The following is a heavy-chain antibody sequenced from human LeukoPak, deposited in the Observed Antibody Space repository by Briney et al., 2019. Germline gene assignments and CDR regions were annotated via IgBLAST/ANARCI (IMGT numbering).Heavy chain of an antibody. D-gene: IGHD4-17*01. J-gene: IGHJ4*02. CDR2: INHSGST. V-gene: IGHV4-34*01. CDR3: ARVSTTTAY. CDR1: GGSFSGYY. Sequence: SETLSLTRAVYGGSFSGYYWSWIRQPPGKGLEWIGDINHSGSTNYNPSLKSRVTISVDTSKNQFSLKLSSVTAADTAVYYCARVSTTTAYWGQGTLVTVSS.